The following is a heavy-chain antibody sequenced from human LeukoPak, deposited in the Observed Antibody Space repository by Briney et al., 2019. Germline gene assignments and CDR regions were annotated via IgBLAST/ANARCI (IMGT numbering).Heavy chain of an antibody. D-gene: IGHD1-1*01. V-gene: IGHV4-59*01. CDR2: IYYSGST. Sequence: SETLSLTCTVSGGSISSYYWSWIRQPPGKGLEWIGYIYYSGSTNYNPSLKSRVTISVDTSKNQFSLKLSSVTAADTAVYYCARERNEARSGYYYYGMDVWGQGTTVTVSS. J-gene: IGHJ6*02. CDR1: GGSISSYY. CDR3: ARERNEARSGYYYYGMDV.